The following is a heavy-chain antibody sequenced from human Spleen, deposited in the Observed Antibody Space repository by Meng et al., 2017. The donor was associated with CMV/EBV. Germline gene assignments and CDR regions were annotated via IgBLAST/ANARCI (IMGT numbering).Heavy chain of an antibody. CDR1: GFIFSARY. Sequence: SGFIFSARYMDWLRQAPGKGLEWVARSRNKASSYTTEYAASVKGRFTISRDESENSLYLQMNSLQAEDTAVYYCARGSPATRYFDLWGRGTLVTVSS. CDR3: ARGSPATRYFDL. J-gene: IGHJ2*01. V-gene: IGHV3-72*01. CDR2: SRNKASSYTT. D-gene: IGHD1-1*01.